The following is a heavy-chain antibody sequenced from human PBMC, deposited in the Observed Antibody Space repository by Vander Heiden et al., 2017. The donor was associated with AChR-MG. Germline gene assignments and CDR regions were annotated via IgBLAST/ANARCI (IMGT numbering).Heavy chain of an antibody. J-gene: IGHJ5*02. D-gene: IGHD2-2*01. CDR3: ARAGYCSSTSCYHRRNWFDP. V-gene: IGHV4-34*01. CDR1: GGSFSGYY. CDR2: INHSGST. Sequence: QVQLQQWGAGLLKLSETLSLTCAVYGGSFSGYYWGWIRQPPGKGLEWIGEINHSGSTNYNPSLKSRVTISVDTSKNQFSLKLSSVTAADTAVYYCARAGYCSSTSCYHRRNWFDPWGQGTLVTVSS.